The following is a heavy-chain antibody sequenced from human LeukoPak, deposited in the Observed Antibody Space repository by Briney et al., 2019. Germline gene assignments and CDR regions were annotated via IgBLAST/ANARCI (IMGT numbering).Heavy chain of an antibody. D-gene: IGHD3-3*01. CDR3: ARDWRLDWFDP. CDR2: IKQDGSEK. V-gene: IGHV3-7*01. Sequence: PGGSLRLSCTTSGLSFGDYAMSWVRQAPGKGLEWVANIKQDGSEKYYVDSVKGRFTISRDNAKNSLYLQMNSLRAEDTAVYYCARDWRLDWFDPWGQGTLVTVSS. J-gene: IGHJ5*02. CDR1: GLSFGDYA.